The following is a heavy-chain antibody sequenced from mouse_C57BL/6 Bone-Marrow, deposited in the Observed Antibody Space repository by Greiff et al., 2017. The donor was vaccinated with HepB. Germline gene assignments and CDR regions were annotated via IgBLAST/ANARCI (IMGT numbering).Heavy chain of an antibody. Sequence: VQLQQSVAELVRPGASVKLSCTASGFNIKNTYMHWVKQRPEQGLEWIGRIDPANGNTKYAPKLQGKATITADTSSNTAYLQLSSLTSEDTAICYCASDYYDYDGAWFAYWCQGTLVTVSA. CDR1: GFNIKNTY. CDR3: ASDYYDYDGAWFAY. V-gene: IGHV14-3*01. CDR2: IDPANGNT. D-gene: IGHD2-4*01. J-gene: IGHJ3*01.